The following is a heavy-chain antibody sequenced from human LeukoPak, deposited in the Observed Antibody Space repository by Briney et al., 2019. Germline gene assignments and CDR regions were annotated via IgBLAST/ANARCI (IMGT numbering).Heavy chain of an antibody. Sequence: ASVKVSCEASGYSFTGYYMHWVRQAPGQGLEWMGWINPKSGDTNYAQKFQGRVTMTRDTSISTVHMELSRLRSEDTAVYYCARVGVVVAANFDYWGQGTLVTVSS. CDR1: GYSFTGYY. D-gene: IGHD2-15*01. J-gene: IGHJ4*02. CDR2: INPKSGDT. CDR3: ARVGVVVAANFDY. V-gene: IGHV1-2*02.